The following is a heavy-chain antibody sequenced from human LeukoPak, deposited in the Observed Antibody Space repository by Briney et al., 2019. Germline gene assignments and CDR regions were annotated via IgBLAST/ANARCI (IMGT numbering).Heavy chain of an antibody. Sequence: RGSLRLSCAASGFTFSNAWMSWVRQAPGKGREWVGRIKSKTDGGTTDYAAPVKGRFTISRDDSKNTLYLQMNGLKTEDTAVYYCTTDQFIYYDSSGYYYKTEYFQHWGQGTLVTVSS. CDR3: TTDQFIYYDSSGYYYKTEYFQH. D-gene: IGHD3-22*01. CDR2: IKSKTDGGTT. V-gene: IGHV3-15*01. J-gene: IGHJ1*01. CDR1: GFTFSNAW.